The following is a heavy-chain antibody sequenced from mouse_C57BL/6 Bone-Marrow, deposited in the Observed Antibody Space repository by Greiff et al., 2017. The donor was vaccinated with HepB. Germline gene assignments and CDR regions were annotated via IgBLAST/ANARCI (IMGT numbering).Heavy chain of an antibody. CDR1: GYTFTDYY. D-gene: IGHD1-1*01. Sequence: VQLQQSGPELVKPGASVKISCKASGYTFTDYYMNWVKQSHGKSLEWIGDINPNNGGTSYNQKFKGKATLTVDKSSSTAYMELRSLTSEDSAVYYCARTPTYYGSSRFAYWGQGTLVTVSA. V-gene: IGHV1-26*01. CDR2: INPNNGGT. J-gene: IGHJ3*01. CDR3: ARTPTYYGSSRFAY.